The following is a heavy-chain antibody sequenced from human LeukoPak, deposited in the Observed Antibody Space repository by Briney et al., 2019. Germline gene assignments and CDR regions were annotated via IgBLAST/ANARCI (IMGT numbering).Heavy chain of an antibody. V-gene: IGHV3-21*01. CDR1: GFTFSSYS. D-gene: IGHD2-15*01. CDR2: ISSSSSYI. J-gene: IGHJ3*02. Sequence: GGSLRLSCAASGFTFSSYSMNWVRQAPGKGLEWVSSISSSSSYIYYADSVKGRFTISRDNAKNSLYPQMNSLRAEDTAVYYCARKDPRDAFDIWGQGTMVTVSS. CDR3: ARKDPRDAFDI.